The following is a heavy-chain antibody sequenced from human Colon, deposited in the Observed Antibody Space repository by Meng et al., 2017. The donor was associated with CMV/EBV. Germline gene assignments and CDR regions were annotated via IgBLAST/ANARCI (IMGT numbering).Heavy chain of an antibody. Sequence: ASVKVSCKASGYSFTTYGISWVRQAPGQGLEWMGWIRTYYGDTNYAQNFQGRLTMTTDISTSTAYMELTSLRSNDTAVYYCARGVTGTPRAFDYWGQGTLVTVSS. J-gene: IGHJ4*02. CDR2: IRTYYGDT. V-gene: IGHV1-18*01. D-gene: IGHD1-7*01. CDR1: GYSFTTYG. CDR3: ARGVTGTPRAFDY.